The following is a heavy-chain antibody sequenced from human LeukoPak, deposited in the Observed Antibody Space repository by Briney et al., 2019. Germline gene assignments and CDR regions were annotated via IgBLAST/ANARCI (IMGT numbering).Heavy chain of an antibody. Sequence: GGSLRLSCAASAFTFNTNPMAWVRQAPGKGLVWVSRINSDGSNTVYADSVKGRFTISRDNAKNTLYLQMNSLRAEDTAVYYCVRTTGWPDCWGQGTLVTVSS. D-gene: IGHD6-19*01. CDR1: AFTFNTNP. CDR3: VRTTGWPDC. CDR2: INSDGSNT. V-gene: IGHV3-74*01. J-gene: IGHJ4*02.